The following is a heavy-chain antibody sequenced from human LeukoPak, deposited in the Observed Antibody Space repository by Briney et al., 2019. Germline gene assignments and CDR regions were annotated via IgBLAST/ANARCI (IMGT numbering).Heavy chain of an antibody. D-gene: IGHD2-21*02. V-gene: IGHV3-21*01. CDR2: ISSSSSYI. J-gene: IGHJ4*02. CDR3: ARDPVEVVTAIGY. CDR1: GFTFSSYS. Sequence: PGGSLRLSCAASGFTFSSYSMNWVRQAPGKGLEWVSSISSSSSYIYYADSVKGRFTISRDNAKNSLYLQMNSLRAEDTAVYYCARDPVEVVTAIGYWGQGTLVTVSS.